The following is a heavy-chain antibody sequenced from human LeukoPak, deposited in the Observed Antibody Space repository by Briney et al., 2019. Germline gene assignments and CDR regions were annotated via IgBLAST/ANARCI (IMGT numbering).Heavy chain of an antibody. D-gene: IGHD3-10*01. V-gene: IGHV4-31*03. CDR3: ARARTFRGVIMHLDY. CDR1: GGSISSGGYY. J-gene: IGHJ4*02. Sequence: SETLSLTCTVSGGSISSGGYYWSWIRQHPGKGLEWIGYIYYSGSTYYNPSLKSRVTISVDTSMNQFSLKLSSVTAADTAVYYCARARTFRGVIMHLDYWGQGTLVTVSS. CDR2: IYYSGST.